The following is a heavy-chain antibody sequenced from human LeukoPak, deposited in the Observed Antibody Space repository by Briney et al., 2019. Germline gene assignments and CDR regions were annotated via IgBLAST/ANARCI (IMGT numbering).Heavy chain of an antibody. D-gene: IGHD3-3*01. CDR2: INPSGGST. Sequence: ASVKVSCKASGYTFTSYYIHWVRQAPGQGLEWMGIINPSGGSTSYAQKFQGRVTMTRDTSTSTAYMELRSLRSDDTAVYYCARDNRARVFGVFIPFDYWGQGTLVTVSS. CDR3: ARDNRARVFGVFIPFDY. J-gene: IGHJ4*02. V-gene: IGHV1-46*01. CDR1: GYTFTSYY.